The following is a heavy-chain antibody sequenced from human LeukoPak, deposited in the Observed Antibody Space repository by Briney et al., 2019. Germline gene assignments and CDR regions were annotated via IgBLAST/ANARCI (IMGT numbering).Heavy chain of an antibody. CDR1: GYTFTSYG. Sequence: ASVRVSCEASGYTFTSYGISWVRQAPGQGLEWVGGISAYNGNTNYAQKLQGRVTMTTDTSTSTAYIELRSLGSDDTAVYYCARDPLLADYWGQGTLVTVSS. D-gene: IGHD3-3*01. V-gene: IGHV1-18*01. CDR3: ARDPLLADY. J-gene: IGHJ4*02. CDR2: ISAYNGNT.